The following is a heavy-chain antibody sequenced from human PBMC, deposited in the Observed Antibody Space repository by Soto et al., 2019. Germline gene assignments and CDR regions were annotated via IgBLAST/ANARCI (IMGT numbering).Heavy chain of an antibody. J-gene: IGHJ6*02. Sequence: SETLCLTCTVSGGSISSSSYYWGWIRQPPGKGLEWIGSIYYSGSTCYNPSLKSRVTISVDTSKNQFSLKLSSVTAADTAVYYCIYYDFWSGYSSLWGQGTTVTVSS. CDR2: IYYSGST. CDR3: IYYDFWSGYSSL. CDR1: GGSISSSSYY. V-gene: IGHV4-39*01. D-gene: IGHD3-3*01.